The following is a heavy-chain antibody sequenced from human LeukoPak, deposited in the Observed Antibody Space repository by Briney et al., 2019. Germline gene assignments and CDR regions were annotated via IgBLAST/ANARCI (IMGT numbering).Heavy chain of an antibody. CDR1: GGSFSGYY. Sequence: SETLSLTCAVYGGSFSGYYWSWIRQPPGKGLKWIGEINHSGSTNYNPSLKSRVTISVDTSKNQFSLKLSSVTAADTAVYYCARACYDFWSGYFDYWGQGTLVTVSS. V-gene: IGHV4-34*01. CDR3: ARACYDFWSGYFDY. CDR2: INHSGST. J-gene: IGHJ4*02. D-gene: IGHD3-3*01.